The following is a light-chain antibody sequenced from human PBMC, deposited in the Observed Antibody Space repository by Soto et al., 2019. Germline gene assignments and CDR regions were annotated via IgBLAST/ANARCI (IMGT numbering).Light chain of an antibody. CDR2: EVV. J-gene: IGLJ3*02. V-gene: IGLV2-14*01. CDR3: CSYVGSYTWV. CDR1: TSDDY. Sequence: QSALTQPASLSGSPGQSITISCTGTTSDDYVSWYQQPPGKAPKLLIYEVVNRPSEVSDRFSGSKSGNTASLTISGLQAEDEADYYCCSYVGSYTWVFGGGTKVTVL.